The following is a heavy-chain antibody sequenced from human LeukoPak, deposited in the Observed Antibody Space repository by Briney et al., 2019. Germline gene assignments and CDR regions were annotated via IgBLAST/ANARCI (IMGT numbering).Heavy chain of an antibody. D-gene: IGHD2-15*01. CDR1: GGTFSSYA. CDR3: ARDRGYCSGGSCYGFDY. V-gene: IGHV1-69*13. Sequence: ASVKVSCKASGGTFSSYAISWVRQAPGQGLEWMGGIIPIFGTANYAQKFQGRDTITADESTSTAYMELSSLRSEDTAVYYCARDRGYCSGGSCYGFDYWGQGTLVTVSS. J-gene: IGHJ4*02. CDR2: IIPIFGTA.